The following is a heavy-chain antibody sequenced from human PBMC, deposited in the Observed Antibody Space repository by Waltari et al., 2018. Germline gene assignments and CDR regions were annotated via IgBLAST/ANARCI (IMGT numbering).Heavy chain of an antibody. Sequence: QLQLQESGPGLVKPSETLSLTCTVSGGSISSSSYYWGWIRQPPGQGLEWIGISYYSELTYYNPPLNSRHTISADTTKNQSSRKLSSVTAADTAVYYCARHVKGLWRGAFDIWGQGTMVTVSS. CDR2: SYYSELT. CDR3: ARHVKGLWRGAFDI. D-gene: IGHD2-21*01. J-gene: IGHJ3*02. CDR1: GGSISSSSYY. V-gene: IGHV4-39*01.